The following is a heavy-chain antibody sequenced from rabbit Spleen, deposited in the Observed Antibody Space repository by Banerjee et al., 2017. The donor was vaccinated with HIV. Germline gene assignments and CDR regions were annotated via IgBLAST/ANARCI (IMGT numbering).Heavy chain of an antibody. Sequence: QEQLVESGGGLVKPGASLTLTCKASGFSFSSGYDMCWVRQAPGKGLEWIACIDTTYGSTYYASWVISRFTISKTSSTTVTLQMTSLTAADTATYFCAGGRRDTGGDWGLWGQGTLVTVS. J-gene: IGHJ4*01. CDR1: GFSFSSGYD. CDR3: AGGRRDTGGDWGL. CDR2: IDTTYGST. D-gene: IGHD2-1*01. V-gene: IGHV1S45*01.